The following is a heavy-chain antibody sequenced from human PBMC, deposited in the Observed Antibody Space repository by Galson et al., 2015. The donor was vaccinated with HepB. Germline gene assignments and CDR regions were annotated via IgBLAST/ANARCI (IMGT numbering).Heavy chain of an antibody. V-gene: IGHV1-3*01. CDR3: ARAPVTTQGEEYYFDY. J-gene: IGHJ4*02. CDR1: GCTFTSYA. Sequence: SVKVSCKASGCTFTSYAMHWVRQAPGQRLEWMGWINAGNGNTKYSQKFQGRVTITRDTSASTAYMELSSLRSEDTAVYYCARAPVTTQGEEYYFDYWGQGTLVTVSS. CDR2: INAGNGNT. D-gene: IGHD4-11*01.